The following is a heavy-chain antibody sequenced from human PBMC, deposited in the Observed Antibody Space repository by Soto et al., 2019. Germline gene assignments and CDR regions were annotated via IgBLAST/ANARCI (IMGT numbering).Heavy chain of an antibody. Sequence: SLRLSCAASGFTFSSYEMNWVRQAPGKGLEWVSYISSSGSTIYYADSVKGRFTISRDNAKNSLYLQMNSLRAEDTAVYYCARDGCSSTSCYTGFDYWGQGTLVTVSS. CDR1: GFTFSSYE. CDR3: ARDGCSSTSCYTGFDY. V-gene: IGHV3-48*03. D-gene: IGHD2-2*02. CDR2: ISSSGSTI. J-gene: IGHJ4*02.